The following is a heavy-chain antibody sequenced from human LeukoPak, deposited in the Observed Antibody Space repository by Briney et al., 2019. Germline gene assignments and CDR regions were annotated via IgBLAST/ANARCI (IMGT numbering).Heavy chain of an antibody. CDR3: TTYLRLGYCSGGTCLGAFDI. J-gene: IGHJ3*02. D-gene: IGHD2-15*01. Sequence: GGSLRLSCTASGFSFGDYAMSWVRQAPGKGLEWVGFIRSKAYGGTTEYAASVKGRFTISRDDSKSIAYLQMNSLKTEDTAVFYCTTYLRLGYCSGGTCLGAFDIWGQGTMVTVSS. V-gene: IGHV3-49*04. CDR1: GFSFGDYA. CDR2: IRSKAYGGTT.